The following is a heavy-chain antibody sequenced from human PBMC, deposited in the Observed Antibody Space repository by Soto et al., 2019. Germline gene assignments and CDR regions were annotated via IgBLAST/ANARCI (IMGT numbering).Heavy chain of an antibody. CDR3: ARGLHPNYFDY. Sequence: EVQLVESGGGLVQPGGSLRLSCAASGFTVSSNYMSWVRQAPGKGLEWVSVIYSGGSTYYADSVKGRFSISRDNSKNTLYLQMNSLRAEDTAVYYCARGLHPNYFDYWGQGTLVTVSS. CDR2: IYSGGST. J-gene: IGHJ4*02. V-gene: IGHV3-66*01. CDR1: GFTVSSNY.